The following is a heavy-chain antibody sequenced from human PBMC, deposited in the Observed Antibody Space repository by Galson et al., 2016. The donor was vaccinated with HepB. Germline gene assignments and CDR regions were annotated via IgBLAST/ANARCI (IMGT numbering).Heavy chain of an antibody. D-gene: IGHD3-3*01. J-gene: IGHJ4*02. CDR2: IFPGDSNT. CDR3: ARCPYSRTTYEFFGGGADY. Sequence: QSGAEVKKPGESLKISCKGSGYNFTNYYIAWVRQMPDKGLEWMGVIFPGDSNTRYSPSFQGQVTISADKSITTAYLQWTTLKASDTAIYFCARCPYSRTTYEFFGGGADYWGQGTLVTVSP. CDR1: GYNFTNYY. V-gene: IGHV5-51*03.